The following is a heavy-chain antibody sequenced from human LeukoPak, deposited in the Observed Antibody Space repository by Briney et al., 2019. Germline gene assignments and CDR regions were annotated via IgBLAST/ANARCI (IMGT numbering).Heavy chain of an antibody. CDR1: GGSISRGGYY. CDR2: IYYSVST. Sequence: SEALALTLTIPGGSISRGGYYWSWIRHHPGKGLEWIGYIYYSVSTYYNPSLKSRVTISVDTSKNQFFLKLSSVTAADTAVYYCARDWGTGAMVRGVAYGMDVWGQGTRVTVSS. J-gene: IGHJ6*02. D-gene: IGHD3-10*01. V-gene: IGHV4-31*02. CDR3: ARDWGTGAMVRGVAYGMDV.